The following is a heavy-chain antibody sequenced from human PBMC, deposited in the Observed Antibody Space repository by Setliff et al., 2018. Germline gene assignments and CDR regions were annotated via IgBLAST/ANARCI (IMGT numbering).Heavy chain of an antibody. Sequence: GGSLRLSCVASGFTFTNYWLSWVRQVPGKGLEWVAKIKQDGSEKNYVDSVKGRFTISRDNGKNSVYLQMNSLRAEDTAVYYCANYYYDSSGYDHGMDVWGQGTTVTVSS. CDR2: IKQDGSEK. CDR3: ANYYYDSSGYDHGMDV. V-gene: IGHV3-7*01. J-gene: IGHJ6*02. CDR1: GFTFTNYW. D-gene: IGHD3-22*01.